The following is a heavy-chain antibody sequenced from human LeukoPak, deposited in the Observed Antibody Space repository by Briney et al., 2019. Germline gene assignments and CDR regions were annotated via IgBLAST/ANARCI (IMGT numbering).Heavy chain of an antibody. CDR3: ARHQYCSSTSCYIPWISPDRYSYGHFDY. CDR2: IYSTGST. J-gene: IGHJ4*02. D-gene: IGHD2-2*02. Sequence: SETLSLTCTVSGGSISNYYWSWHRQPPGKGLEWIGHIYSTGSTTYSPSLKSRVIMSADTSKNQFSLKVTSVTAADTAVYYCARHQYCSSTSCYIPWISPDRYSYGHFDYCGQGILVTVSS. CDR1: GGSISNYY. V-gene: IGHV4-59*08.